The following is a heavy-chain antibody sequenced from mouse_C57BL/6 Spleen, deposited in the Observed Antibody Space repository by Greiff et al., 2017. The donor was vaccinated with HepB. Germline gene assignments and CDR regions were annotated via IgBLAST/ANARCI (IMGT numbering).Heavy chain of an antibody. Sequence: VQLQQSGAELVRPGASVKLSCKASGFNIKDYYMHWVKQSPEQGLEWIGRIDPEDGDTEYAPKFQGKATMTADTSSNTAYLQLSSLTSEDTAVYYCSSLSIYDGYYEFAYWGQGTLVTVSA. V-gene: IGHV14-1*01. D-gene: IGHD2-3*01. CDR1: GFNIKDYY. CDR3: SSLSIYDGYYEFAY. J-gene: IGHJ3*01. CDR2: IDPEDGDT.